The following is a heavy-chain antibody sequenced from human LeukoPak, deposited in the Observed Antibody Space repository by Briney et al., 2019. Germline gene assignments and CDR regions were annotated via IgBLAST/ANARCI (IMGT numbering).Heavy chain of an antibody. J-gene: IGHJ3*02. CDR1: GYTFTSYY. D-gene: IGHD3-9*01. V-gene: IGHV1-69*06. CDR3: ASPYYDILTGYYSHDAFDI. Sequence: SVKVSCKASGYTFTSYYMHWVRQAPGQGLEWMGGIIPIFGTANYAQKFQGRVTITADKSTSTAYMELSSLRSEDTAVYYCASPYYDILTGYYSHDAFDIWGQGTMVTVSS. CDR2: IIPIFGTA.